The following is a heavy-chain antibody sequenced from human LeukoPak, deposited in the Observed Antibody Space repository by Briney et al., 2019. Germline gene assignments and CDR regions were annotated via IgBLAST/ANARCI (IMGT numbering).Heavy chain of an antibody. CDR3: AKEGLNWGWYFDY. V-gene: IGHV3-30*02. D-gene: IGHD7-27*01. CDR1: GFTFSGYG. CDR2: VRYDSSNK. Sequence: PGGSLRLSCAASGFTFSGYGMHWFRQAPGKGLEGVAFVRYDSSNKYYADSVKGRFTISRDNSKNTLYLQMNSLRAEDTAVYYCAKEGLNWGWYFDYWGQGTLVTVSS. J-gene: IGHJ4*02.